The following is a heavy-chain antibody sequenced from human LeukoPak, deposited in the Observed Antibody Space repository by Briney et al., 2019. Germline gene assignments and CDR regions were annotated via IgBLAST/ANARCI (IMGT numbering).Heavy chain of an antibody. V-gene: IGHV4-59*08. CDR1: GGSMRSYY. J-gene: IGHJ4*02. CDR3: ARTKSGWYYSDY. Sequence: SETLSLTCTVSGGSMRSYYCSWIRQPPGKGLELIGYVYYSGTANYNPSLESRVTILVDTSKNQFSLNLSSVTAADTAVYYCARTKSGWYYSDYWGQGTLVSVSS. CDR2: VYYSGTA. D-gene: IGHD6-19*01.